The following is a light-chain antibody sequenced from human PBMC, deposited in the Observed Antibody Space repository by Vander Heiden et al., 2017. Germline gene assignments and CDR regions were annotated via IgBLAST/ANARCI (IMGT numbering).Light chain of an antibody. CDR1: QSVSSSY. J-gene: IGKJ3*01. Sequence: EIALTQSPGTLSLSPGERATLSCRASQSVSSSYLAWYQQKPGQAPRLLIYGASSRATGIPDSFSGSGSGTDFTLTISRLEPEDFAVYYCQQYGSSHTFGPGTKVDIK. V-gene: IGKV3-20*01. CDR3: QQYGSSHT. CDR2: GAS.